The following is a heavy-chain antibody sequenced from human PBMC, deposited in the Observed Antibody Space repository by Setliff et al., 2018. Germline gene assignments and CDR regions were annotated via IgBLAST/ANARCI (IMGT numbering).Heavy chain of an antibody. Sequence: VASVKVSCKTSGYTFTNFGINWVRQAPGQGLEWMGWNSAYNGKTNHAQNLQGRVAMTTDTSTSTAYMELRSLRSDDTAVYYCTRDTNIVVVPPHRTAFDIWGQGTMVTVSS. V-gene: IGHV1-18*01. J-gene: IGHJ3*02. CDR1: GYTFTNFG. CDR3: TRDTNIVVVPPHRTAFDI. CDR2: NSAYNGKT. D-gene: IGHD2-2*01.